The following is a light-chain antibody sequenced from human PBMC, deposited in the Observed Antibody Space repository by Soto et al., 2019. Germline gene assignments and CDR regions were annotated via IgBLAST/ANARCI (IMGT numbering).Light chain of an antibody. CDR1: SSNIGTRYD. V-gene: IGLV1-40*01. Sequence: QSVLTQPPSVSGAPGQRVTISCTGSSSNIGTRYDVHWYQQLPGTVPKLLIYGNTNRPSGVPDRFSGSKSGTSASLAITGLQAEDEADYYCQSYDSRLSGWVFGGGTQLTVL. CDR2: GNT. J-gene: IGLJ3*02. CDR3: QSYDSRLSGWV.